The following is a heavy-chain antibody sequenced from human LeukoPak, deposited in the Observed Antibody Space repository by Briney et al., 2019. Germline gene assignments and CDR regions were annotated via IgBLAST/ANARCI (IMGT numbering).Heavy chain of an antibody. J-gene: IGHJ4*02. D-gene: IGHD3-10*01. CDR2: ISGSGGST. CDR1: GFTFSSYG. V-gene: IGHV3-23*01. Sequence: GGSLRLSCAASGFTFSSYGMSWVRQTPGKGLEWVSAISGSGGSTYYADSVKGRFTISRDNSKNTLYLQMNSLRAEDTAVYYCAKFCRMVRGVIGDWGQGTLVTVSS. CDR3: AKFCRMVRGVIGD.